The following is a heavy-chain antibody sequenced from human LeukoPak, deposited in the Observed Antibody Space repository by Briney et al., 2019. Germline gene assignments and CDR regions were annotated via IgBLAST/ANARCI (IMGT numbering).Heavy chain of an antibody. CDR2: INHIGGT. Sequence: SETLSLTCAVYGGSFSGYYWSWIRQPPGKGLEWIGEINHIGGTNYNPSLKSRVTISLDTSKSQFSLKLSSVTAADTAVYYWAPRNGYDYRWFFDLWGRGTLVTVSS. CDR1: GGSFSGYY. CDR3: APRNGYDYRWFFDL. V-gene: IGHV4-34*01. D-gene: IGHD5-12*01. J-gene: IGHJ2*01.